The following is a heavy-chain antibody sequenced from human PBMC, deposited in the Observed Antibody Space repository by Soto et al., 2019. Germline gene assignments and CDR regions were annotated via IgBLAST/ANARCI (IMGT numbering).Heavy chain of an antibody. Sequence: GGSLRLSCAASGFTFSSYDMHWVRQATGKGLEWVSAIGTAGDTYYPGSVKGRFTISRENAKNSLYLRMNSLRAGDTAVYYCARARPRGLGYCSGGSCYGDAFDIWGQGTMVTVSS. J-gene: IGHJ3*02. CDR2: IGTAGDT. CDR3: ARARPRGLGYCSGGSCYGDAFDI. CDR1: GFTFSSYD. V-gene: IGHV3-13*01. D-gene: IGHD2-15*01.